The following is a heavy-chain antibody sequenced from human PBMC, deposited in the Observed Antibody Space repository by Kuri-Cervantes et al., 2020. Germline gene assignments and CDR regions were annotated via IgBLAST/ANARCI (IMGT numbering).Heavy chain of an antibody. CDR3: ARDQVLNPGLRSDYYYGMDV. CDR1: GFTFSGSA. Sequence: GGSLRLSCAASGFTFSGSAMHWVRQASGKGLEWVAVISYDGSNKYYADSVKGRFTISRDNSKNTLYLQMNSLRAEDTAVYYCARDQVLNPGLRSDYYYGMDVWGQGTTVTVSS. D-gene: IGHD4-17*01. V-gene: IGHV3-30-3*01. CDR2: ISYDGSNK. J-gene: IGHJ6*02.